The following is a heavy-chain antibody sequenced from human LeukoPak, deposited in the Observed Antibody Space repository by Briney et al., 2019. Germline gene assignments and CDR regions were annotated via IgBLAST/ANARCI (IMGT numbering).Heavy chain of an antibody. Sequence: PSETLSLTCTVSGGSISNYYWSWIRQPPGKGLEWIGYIYYSGSTTYNPSLKSRVTISVDTSKNQFSLKLSSVTAADTAVYYCARSCGSSSCYHYFDYWGQGTLVTVSS. CDR3: ARSCGSSSCYHYFDY. CDR2: IYYSGST. V-gene: IGHV4-59*08. CDR1: GGSISNYY. D-gene: IGHD2-2*01. J-gene: IGHJ4*02.